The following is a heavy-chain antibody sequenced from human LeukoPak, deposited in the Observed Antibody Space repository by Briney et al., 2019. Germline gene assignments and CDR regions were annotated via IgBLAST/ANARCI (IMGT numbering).Heavy chain of an antibody. CDR2: INPSGGST. J-gene: IGHJ4*02. CDR1: GYTFTSYY. Sequence: ASVKVSCKASGYTFTSYYMHWVRQAPGQGLEWMGIINPSGGSTSYAQKFQGRVTMTRATSTSTAYMQLSSLRSEDTAVYYCARSSNYYESSGYYAKTRRDFDYWGQGTLVTVS. D-gene: IGHD3-22*01. CDR3: ARSSNYYESSGYYAKTRRDFDY. V-gene: IGHV1-46*01.